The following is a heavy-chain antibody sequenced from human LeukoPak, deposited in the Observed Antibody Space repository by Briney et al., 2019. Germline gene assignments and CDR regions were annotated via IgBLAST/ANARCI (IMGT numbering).Heavy chain of an antibody. D-gene: IGHD6-13*01. V-gene: IGHV3-23*01. J-gene: IGHJ4*02. CDR2: ISDSGGST. CDR3: AKCRGSSWSDYFDY. CDR1: GFSLSRYA. Sequence: RGSLRLSCAVSGFSLSRYAMSWVREAPGKGLEWVSAISDSGGSTYYADSVKGRFTISRDNSRNTLYLQMNTLRAEDTAVYYCAKCRGSSWSDYFDYWGQGTLVTVSS.